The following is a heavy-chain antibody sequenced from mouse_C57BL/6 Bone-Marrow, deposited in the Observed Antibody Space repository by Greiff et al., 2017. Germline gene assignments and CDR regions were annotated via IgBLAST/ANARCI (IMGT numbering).Heavy chain of an antibody. D-gene: IGHD1-1*01. CDR3: ARDGVGNYWYFDV. Sequence: EVQLQESGPGLVKPSQSLSLTCSVTGYSITSGYFWNWLRQFPGNKLEWMGYISYDGSNNYNPSLKNRISITRDTSKNQVFLKLNSVTTEDTATYYCARDGVGNYWYFDVWGTGTTVTVSS. CDR1: GYSITSGYF. J-gene: IGHJ1*03. V-gene: IGHV3-6*01. CDR2: ISYDGSN.